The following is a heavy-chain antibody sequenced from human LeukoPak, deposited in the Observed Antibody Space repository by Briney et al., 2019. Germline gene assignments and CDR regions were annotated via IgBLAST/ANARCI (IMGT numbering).Heavy chain of an antibody. D-gene: IGHD5-18*01. J-gene: IGHJ4*02. CDR3: ARANTAMALDY. V-gene: IGHV3-21*01. CDR2: ISSSSSYI. CDR1: GFTFSSYS. Sequence: GGSLRLSCAASGFTFSSYSMNWVRQAPGKGLEWVSSISSSSSYIYYADSVKGRFAISRDNAKNSLYLQMNSLRAEDTAVYYCARANTAMALDYWGQGTLVTVSS.